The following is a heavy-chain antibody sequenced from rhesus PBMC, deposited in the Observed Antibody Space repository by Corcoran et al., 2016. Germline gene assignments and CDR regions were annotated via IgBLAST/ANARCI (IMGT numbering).Heavy chain of an antibody. CDR1: GGSISSSY. CDR2: IYGSASST. Sequence: QLQLQESGPGLVKPSETLSVTCAVSGGSISSSYWSWIRQAPGKGLEWIGYIYGSASSTNSNPSLKSRVTLSVDTSKNQLSLKLSSVTTADTAVYYCARAAGLDAFDFWGQGLRVTVSS. V-gene: IGHV4-169*01. J-gene: IGHJ3*01. D-gene: IGHD3-9*01. CDR3: ARAAGLDAFDF.